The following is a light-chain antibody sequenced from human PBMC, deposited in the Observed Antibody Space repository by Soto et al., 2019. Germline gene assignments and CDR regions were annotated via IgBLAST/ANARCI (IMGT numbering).Light chain of an antibody. V-gene: IGKV3-15*01. CDR1: QSVVDN. Sequence: EVVLTQSPAALSVSPGDTATLSCRASQSVVDNLAWYQQRPGQSPRLLIYRATSRATGVPARFSGSGSGTEVTLTIRSLQSEDFAVYYCQQYDVWPPITFGQGTRLEFK. J-gene: IGKJ5*01. CDR2: RAT. CDR3: QQYDVWPPIT.